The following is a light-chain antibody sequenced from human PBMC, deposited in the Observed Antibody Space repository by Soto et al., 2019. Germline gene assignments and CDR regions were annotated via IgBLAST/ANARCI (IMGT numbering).Light chain of an antibody. J-gene: IGLJ2*01. V-gene: IGLV2-14*02. CDR1: SSDVGSDDV. Sequence: QSALTQPASVSGSPGQSITISCTGTSSDVGSDDVVSWYQHYPGKAPQLMIYEVSNRPSGVSTRFSGSKSGNTASLTISGLQAEDEANYYCSSYTISSTVVFGGGTKLTVL. CDR2: EVS. CDR3: SSYTISSTVV.